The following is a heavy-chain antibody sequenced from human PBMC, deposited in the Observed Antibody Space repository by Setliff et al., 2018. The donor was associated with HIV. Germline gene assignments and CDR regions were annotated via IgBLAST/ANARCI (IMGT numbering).Heavy chain of an antibody. J-gene: IGHJ4*02. D-gene: IGHD5-18*01. V-gene: IGHV1-2*06. CDR1: GYTFTTYN. CDR3: ALPVLGGYSYGYFDY. CDR2: INPNSGGT. Sequence: ASVKVSCKASGYTFTTYNINWVRQAPGQGLEWMGRINPNSGGTNYAQKFQGRVTMTRDTSISTAYMELSRLRSDDTAVYYCALPVLGGYSYGYFDYWGQGTLVTVSS.